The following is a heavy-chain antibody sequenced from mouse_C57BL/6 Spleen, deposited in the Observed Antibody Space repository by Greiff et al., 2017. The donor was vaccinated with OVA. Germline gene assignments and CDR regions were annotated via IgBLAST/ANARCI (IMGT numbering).Heavy chain of an antibody. Sequence: EVQRVESGGGLVKPGGSLKLSCAASGFTFSDYGMHWVRQAPEKGLEWVAYISSGSSTIYYADTVKGRFTISRDNAKNTLFLQMTSLRSEDTAMYYCARSYGHWFAYWGQGTLVTVSA. CDR2: ISSGSSTI. J-gene: IGHJ3*01. CDR3: ARSYGHWFAY. V-gene: IGHV5-17*01. CDR1: GFTFSDYG. D-gene: IGHD1-1*02.